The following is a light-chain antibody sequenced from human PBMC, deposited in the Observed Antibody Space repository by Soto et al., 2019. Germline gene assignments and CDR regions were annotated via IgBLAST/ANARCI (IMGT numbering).Light chain of an antibody. CDR2: RAS. CDR1: QNISNW. Sequence: DIQMTQSPSSLSASVGDRVTITCRASQNISNWLIWYQERPGKAPKSLIFRASSLESGVPSRFSGSGSGTDFSLSIISLQPEDFATYYCQQYDTCPVTFGGGTKVEI. V-gene: IGKV1D-16*01. J-gene: IGKJ4*01. CDR3: QQYDTCPVT.